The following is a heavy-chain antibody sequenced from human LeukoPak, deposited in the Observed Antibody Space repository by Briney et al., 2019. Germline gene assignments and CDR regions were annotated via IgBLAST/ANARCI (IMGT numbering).Heavy chain of an antibody. V-gene: IGHV1-69*13. CDR1: GGTFSSYA. CDR2: IIPIFGTA. J-gene: IGHJ4*02. D-gene: IGHD3-22*01. Sequence: SVKVSCKASGGTFSSYAISWVRQAPGQGLEWMGGIIPIFGTANYAQKFQGRVTITADESTSTAYMELSSLRSEDTAVYYCASPPTAYYCDSSGYYYFDYWGQGTLVTVSS. CDR3: ASPPTAYYCDSSGYYYFDY.